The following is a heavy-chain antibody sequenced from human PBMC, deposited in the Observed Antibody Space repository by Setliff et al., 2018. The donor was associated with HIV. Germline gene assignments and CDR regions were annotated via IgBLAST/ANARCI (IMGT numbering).Heavy chain of an antibody. CDR3: ARDHCSSSGCYEYSYYGMDV. D-gene: IGHD2-2*01. Sequence: KSSETLSLTCTVSGGSISSYYWSWIRQPPGKGLEWIGYIYYSGSTNYNPSLKSRVTISVDTSKNQFSLKLSSVIAADTAVYYCARDHCSSSGCYEYSYYGMDVWGQGTTVTVSS. V-gene: IGHV4-59*01. CDR1: GGSISSYY. J-gene: IGHJ6*02. CDR2: IYYSGST.